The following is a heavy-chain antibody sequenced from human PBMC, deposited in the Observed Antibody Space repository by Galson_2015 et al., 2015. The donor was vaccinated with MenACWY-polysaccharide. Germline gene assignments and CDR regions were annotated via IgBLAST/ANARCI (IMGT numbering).Heavy chain of an antibody. CDR1: GFTFRSYA. J-gene: IGHJ4*02. V-gene: IGHV3-23*01. Sequence: SLRLSCAASGFTFRSYAMSWVRQAPGKGLEWVSTIGGSGGYTYYADSVKGRFTISRDNSKNTLYLQVSRLRAEDTAVYYCARTYCSRTSCYVDYSNYGVGFDCWGQGTLVTVSS. D-gene: IGHD2-2*01. CDR2: IGGSGGYT. CDR3: ARTYCSRTSCYVDYSNYGVGFDC.